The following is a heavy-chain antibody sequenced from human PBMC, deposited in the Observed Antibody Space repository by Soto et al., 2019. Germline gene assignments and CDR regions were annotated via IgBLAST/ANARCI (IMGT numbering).Heavy chain of an antibody. CDR1: GYTFTIYS. CDR3: ARDLGGWPDY. V-gene: IGHV1-3*01. D-gene: IGHD2-15*01. Sequence: ASVKVSSKASGYTFTIYSMHWLRQAPGQRLEWMGWINAGNGNTKYSQKFRGRVTITRDTSASTAYMELSSLRFEDTAVYYCARDLGGWPDYWGQGTLVTVSS. J-gene: IGHJ4*02. CDR2: INAGNGNT.